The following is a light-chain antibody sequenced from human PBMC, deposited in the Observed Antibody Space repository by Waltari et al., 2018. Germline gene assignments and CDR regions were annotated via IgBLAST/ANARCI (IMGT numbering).Light chain of an antibody. J-gene: IGKJ4*01. CDR3: MQALQKIT. Sequence: DIVLTQSPLSLPVTPGEPASISCRSSHSLLHSNGYNYLDWYLQEPGQSPQLLIYLGSNRASGVPDRFSGSGSGTDFTLRISRVEADDVGLYYCMQALQKITFGGGTKVEIK. CDR1: HSLLHSNGYNY. V-gene: IGKV2-28*01. CDR2: LGS.